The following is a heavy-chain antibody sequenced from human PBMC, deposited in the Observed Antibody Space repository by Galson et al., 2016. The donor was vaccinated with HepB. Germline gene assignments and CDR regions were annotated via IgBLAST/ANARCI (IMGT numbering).Heavy chain of an antibody. CDR1: GGSFSDFY. J-gene: IGHJ1*01. V-gene: IGHV4-34*01. CDR2: INHSGST. Sequence: SETLSLTCAVYGGSFSDFYWSWIRQPPGKGLEWIGEINHSGSTHHNPSLKGRVAISADTSKNQFSLKLNSVTAADTAKYYCARVVWDGDFGEYFQLWGRGTLVTVSS. D-gene: IGHD4-17*01. CDR3: ARVVWDGDFGEYFQL.